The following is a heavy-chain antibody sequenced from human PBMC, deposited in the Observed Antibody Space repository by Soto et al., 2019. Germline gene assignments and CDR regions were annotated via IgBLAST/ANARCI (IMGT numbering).Heavy chain of an antibody. CDR1: GYTFTGYY. J-gene: IGHJ6*02. CDR2: INPNSGGT. Sequence: ASVKVSCKASGYTFTGYYMHWVRQAPGQGLEWMGWINPNSGGTNYAQKFQGRVTITADESTSTAYMELSSLRSEDTAVYYCARPRITMVRGAVYGMDVWGQGTTVTVSS. D-gene: IGHD3-10*01. V-gene: IGHV1-2*02. CDR3: ARPRITMVRGAVYGMDV.